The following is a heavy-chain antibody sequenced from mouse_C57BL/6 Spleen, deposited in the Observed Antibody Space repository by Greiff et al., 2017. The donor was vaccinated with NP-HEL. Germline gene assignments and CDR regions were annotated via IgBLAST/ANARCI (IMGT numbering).Heavy chain of an antibody. D-gene: IGHD3-2*02. CDR3: ASIGAQALYAMDY. V-gene: IGHV3-6*01. Sequence: EVQLQQSGPGLVKPSQSLSLTCSVTGYSITSGYYWNWIRQFPGNKLEWMGYISYDGSNNYNPSLKNRISITRDTSKNQFFLKLNSVTTEDTATYYCASIGAQALYAMDYWGQGTSVTVSS. J-gene: IGHJ4*01. CDR1: GYSITSGYY. CDR2: ISYDGSN.